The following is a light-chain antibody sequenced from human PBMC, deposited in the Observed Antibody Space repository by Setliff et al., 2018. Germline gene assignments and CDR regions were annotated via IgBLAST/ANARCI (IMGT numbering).Light chain of an antibody. CDR1: TGDVTNTNY. CDR2: STT. Sequence: QAVVTQEASLTVSPGGTVTLTCGSSTGDVTNTNYPYWFQHRLGPGPLIYSTTNTYSWTPARFSGSLLGGKAALTLSDVQPEDEATYYCLVYSGATVVFGGGTKVTVL. V-gene: IGLV7-43*01. J-gene: IGLJ2*01. CDR3: LVYSGATVV.